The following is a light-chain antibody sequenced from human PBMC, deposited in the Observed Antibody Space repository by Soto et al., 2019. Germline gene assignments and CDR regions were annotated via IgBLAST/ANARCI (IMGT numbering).Light chain of an antibody. J-gene: IGKJ1*01. CDR1: QSISSSY. CDR2: GAS. Sequence: EIVLTQSPGTLSLSPGERATLSCRASQSISSSYLAWYRQKPGRAPRLLIYGASSRATGIPDRFSGSGSGTDFTLTISSLGPDDFAVYYCQQYGSSWTFGQGTKVEIK. V-gene: IGKV3-20*01. CDR3: QQYGSSWT.